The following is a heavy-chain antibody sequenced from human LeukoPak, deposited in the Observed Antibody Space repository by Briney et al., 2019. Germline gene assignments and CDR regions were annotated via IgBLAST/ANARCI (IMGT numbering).Heavy chain of an antibody. Sequence: ASVKVSCKASGYTFTDYYIHWVRQAPGQGLEWMGWISPNSGGTNSAQKFQGRVTMTRDTSISTAYMELSSLRSDDTAVYYCAVLEQLTDYWGQGTLVTVSS. CDR3: AVLEQLTDY. CDR1: GYTFTDYY. D-gene: IGHD1-1*01. CDR2: ISPNSGGT. J-gene: IGHJ4*02. V-gene: IGHV1-2*02.